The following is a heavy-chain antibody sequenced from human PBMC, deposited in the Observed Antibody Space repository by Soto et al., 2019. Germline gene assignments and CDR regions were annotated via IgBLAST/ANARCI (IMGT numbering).Heavy chain of an antibody. CDR2: IRSKAYGGTT. Sequence: GGSLRLSCTASGFTFGDYAMSWFRQAPGKGLEWVGFIRSKAYGGTTEYAASVKGRFTISRDDSKSIAYLQMNSLKTEDTAVYYCTLPAATEEGYYYYYMDVWGKGTTVTVSS. J-gene: IGHJ6*03. V-gene: IGHV3-49*03. D-gene: IGHD2-2*01. CDR3: TLPAATEEGYYYYYMDV. CDR1: GFTFGDYA.